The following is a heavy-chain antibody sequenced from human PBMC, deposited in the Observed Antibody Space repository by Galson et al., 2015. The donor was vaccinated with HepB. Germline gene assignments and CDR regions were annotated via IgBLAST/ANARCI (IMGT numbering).Heavy chain of an antibody. Sequence: LSLTCAVSGGSISSGGYSWSWIRQPPGKGLEWIGYIYHSGSTYYNPSLRTRVTLSVDRSQNQFSLRLSSVTAADTAVYYCARAPYNSSYYSDFQYWGQGTLVTVSS. J-gene: IGHJ4*02. D-gene: IGHD3-22*01. CDR3: ARAPYNSSYYSDFQY. CDR2: IYHSGST. V-gene: IGHV4-30-2*01. CDR1: GGSISSGGYS.